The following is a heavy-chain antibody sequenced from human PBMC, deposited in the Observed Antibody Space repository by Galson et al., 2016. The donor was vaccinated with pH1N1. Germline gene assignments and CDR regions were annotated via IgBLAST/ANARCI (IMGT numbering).Heavy chain of an antibody. CDR3: ARWIRGSQPDRTYHFDF. D-gene: IGHD1-26*01. CDR1: GASVSSGEYY. J-gene: IGHJ4*02. Sequence: TLSLTCIVSGASVSSGEYYWSWIRQPPGKGLEWIAYIYYSGSTYYNPSLKSRVTISSDMSMTHFSLRLSSVPAADTAMHYCARWIRGSQPDRTYHFDFWGQVALVTVSS. CDR2: IYYSGST. V-gene: IGHV4-30-4*01.